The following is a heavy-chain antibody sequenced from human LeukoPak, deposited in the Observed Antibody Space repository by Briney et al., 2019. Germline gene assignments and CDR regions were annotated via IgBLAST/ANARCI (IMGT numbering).Heavy chain of an antibody. D-gene: IGHD1-1*01. CDR3: AREGTAGTNLNWFDP. CDR1: GGSLSGYY. J-gene: IGHJ5*02. Sequence: SETLSLTCAVYGGSLSGYYWSWIRQPPGKGLEWIGYISYSGSTNFNPSLKSRVTISVDTSKNQFSLKLSSVTAADTAVYYCAREGTAGTNLNWFDPWGQGTLVTVSS. V-gene: IGHV4-59*01. CDR2: ISYSGST.